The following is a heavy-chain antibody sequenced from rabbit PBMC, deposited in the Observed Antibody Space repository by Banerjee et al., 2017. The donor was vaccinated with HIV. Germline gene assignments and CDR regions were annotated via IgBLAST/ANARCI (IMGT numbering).Heavy chain of an antibody. CDR1: GSDISSNA. D-gene: IGHD6-1*01. V-gene: IGHV1S40*01. Sequence: QSLEESGGDLVKPGASLTLTCKASGSDISSNAMCWVRQAPGKGLEWIACINTSSGNTVYATWAKGRFTISKTSSTTVTLQVPSLTAADTATYLCARGGVGFAGYHYATGLGFDLWGPGTLVTVS. CDR3: ARGGVGFAGYHYATGLGFDL. J-gene: IGHJ4*01. CDR2: INTSSGNT.